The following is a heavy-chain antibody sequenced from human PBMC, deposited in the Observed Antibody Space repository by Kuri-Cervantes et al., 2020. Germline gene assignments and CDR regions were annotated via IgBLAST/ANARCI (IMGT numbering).Heavy chain of an antibody. CDR1: GYTFTSNG. CDR3: ARLAMRWYGPAYYYYYGMDV. V-gene: IGHV1-18*01. J-gene: IGHJ6*02. CDR2: ISAYNGHT. Sequence: ASVKVSCKASGYTFTSNGISWVRQAPGQGLEWVGWISAYNGHTNYAQKLQGRVTMTTDTSTGTAYMELSSLRSEDTAVYYCARLAMRWYGPAYYYYYGMDVWGQGTTVTVSS. D-gene: IGHD5-24*01.